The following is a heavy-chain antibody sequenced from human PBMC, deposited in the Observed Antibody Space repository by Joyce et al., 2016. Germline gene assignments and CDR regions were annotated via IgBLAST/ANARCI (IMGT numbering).Heavy chain of an antibody. CDR3: AHRTGSTSTGMDV. V-gene: IGHV2-5*02. J-gene: IGHJ6*02. CDR1: GFSLSADGVG. CDR2: IFWDDDK. D-gene: IGHD1-7*01. Sequence: QITLKESGPTLVKPTQTLPLTCSSSGFSLSADGVGVDWIRQHPGKALEWLALIFWDDDKRYSPSLKSRLSITKDSSKNQVVLTMTNLDPVDTATYFCAHRTGSTSTGMDVWGRGTTVTVSS.